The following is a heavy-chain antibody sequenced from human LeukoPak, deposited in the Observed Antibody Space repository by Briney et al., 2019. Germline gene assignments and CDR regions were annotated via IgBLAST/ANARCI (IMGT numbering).Heavy chain of an antibody. V-gene: IGHV1-69*05. D-gene: IGHD3-22*01. Sequence: SVNVSCKASGGTFSSYAISWVRQAPGQGLEWVGRTIPIFGTANYAQKFQGRVTITTDESTSTAYMELSSLRSEDTAVYYCASGGYGYYYYYMDVWGKGTTVTVSS. CDR1: GGTFSSYA. CDR3: ASGGYGYYYYYMDV. CDR2: TIPIFGTA. J-gene: IGHJ6*03.